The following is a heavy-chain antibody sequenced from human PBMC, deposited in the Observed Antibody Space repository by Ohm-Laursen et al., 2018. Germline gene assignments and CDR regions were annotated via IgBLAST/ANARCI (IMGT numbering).Heavy chain of an antibody. V-gene: IGHV3-48*03. D-gene: IGHD4-11*01. J-gene: IGHJ4*02. Sequence: SLRLSCAAPGFTFSSYEMNWVRQAPGKGLEWVSYISSSGSTIYYADSVKGRFTISRDNAKNSLYLQMNSLRAEDTALYYCAKARTLGVTTQIDYWGQGTLVTVPS. CDR3: AKARTLGVTTQIDY. CDR2: ISSSGSTI. CDR1: GFTFSSYE.